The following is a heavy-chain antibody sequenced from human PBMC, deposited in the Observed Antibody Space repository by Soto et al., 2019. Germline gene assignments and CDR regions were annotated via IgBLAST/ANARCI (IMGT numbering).Heavy chain of an antibody. V-gene: IGHV3-15*01. J-gene: IGHJ4*02. CDR1: GSSIVLPW. CDR2: IKSRGASATE. D-gene: IGHD1-26*01. CDR3: ITTYSGTRARPSLDF. Sequence: GESLSLACSASGSSIVLPWMGWVRQPAGGVLEWVGRIKSRGASATEDYAAHVKGRSTISRDDSKNMLYLQMNSMKTEDTAMYYCITTYSGTRARPSLDFWGQGTPVTVSS.